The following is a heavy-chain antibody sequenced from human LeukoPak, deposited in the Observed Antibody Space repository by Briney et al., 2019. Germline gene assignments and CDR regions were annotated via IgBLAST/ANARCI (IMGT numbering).Heavy chain of an antibody. Sequence: GGSLRLSCTASGFTFSSYDVNWVRQAPAKGLEWVSYITNSGRTTYYADSVKGCFIISRDNAKNSLFLQMNSLRVEGTAVYYCARVTLDGFDVWGQGTMVTVSS. V-gene: IGHV3-48*03. CDR2: ITNSGRTT. CDR3: ARVTLDGFDV. CDR1: GFTFSSYD. J-gene: IGHJ3*01.